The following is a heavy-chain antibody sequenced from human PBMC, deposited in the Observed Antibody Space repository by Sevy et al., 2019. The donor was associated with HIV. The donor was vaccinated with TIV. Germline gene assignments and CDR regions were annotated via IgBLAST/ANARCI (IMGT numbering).Heavy chain of an antibody. V-gene: IGHV4-59*01. CDR2: IFYSGST. Sequence: SQTLSLTCTVSGGSISSSHWSWIRQPPGKGLEWIGYIFYSGSTNYNPSLKSRVTISVDTSKNQFSLKLTSVTAADTAVYYCARGRGDFWSGYYAHYGMDVWGQGTTVTVSS. D-gene: IGHD3-3*01. J-gene: IGHJ6*02. CDR3: ARGRGDFWSGYYAHYGMDV. CDR1: GGSISSSH.